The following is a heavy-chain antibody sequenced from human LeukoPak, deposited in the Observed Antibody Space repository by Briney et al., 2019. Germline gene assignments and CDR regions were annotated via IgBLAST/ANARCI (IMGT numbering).Heavy chain of an antibody. CDR1: GGSISSYY. D-gene: IGHD2-2*01. CDR2: IYHSGST. CDR3: ARGKQLLRMTAEYFQH. V-gene: IGHV4-59*12. J-gene: IGHJ1*01. Sequence: SETLSLTCTVSGGSISSYYWSWIRQPPGKGLEWIGYIYHSGSTYYNPSLKSRVTISVDRSKNQFSLKLSSVTAADTAVYYCARGKQLLRMTAEYFQHWGQGTLVTVSS.